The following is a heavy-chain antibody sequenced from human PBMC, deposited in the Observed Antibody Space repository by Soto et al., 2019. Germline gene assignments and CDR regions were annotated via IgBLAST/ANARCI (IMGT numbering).Heavy chain of an antibody. CDR3: ARWKESGNRYFWSGSNYYYYMDV. CDR1: GFTFSSYW. Sequence: GGSLRLSCAASGFTFSSYWMSWVRQAPGKGLEWVANIKQDGSEKYYVDSVKGQFTISRDNAKNSLYLQMNSLRADDTAVYYCARWKESGNRYFWSGSNYYYYMDVWGKGTTVTVSS. D-gene: IGHD3-3*01. CDR2: IKQDGSEK. J-gene: IGHJ6*03. V-gene: IGHV3-7*01.